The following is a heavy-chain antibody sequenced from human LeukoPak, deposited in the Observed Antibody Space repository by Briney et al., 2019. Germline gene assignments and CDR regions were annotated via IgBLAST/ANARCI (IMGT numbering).Heavy chain of an antibody. CDR3: ARGVYGSGSYSANN. J-gene: IGHJ4*02. D-gene: IGHD3-10*01. Sequence: GGSLRLSCAASGFTFSSYWMHWVRQAPGKGLVWVSRINSDGSATSYVNSVKGRFTISRDNAKNTLYLQMNSLRAKDTAVYYCARGVYGSGSYSANNWGQGTLVTVSS. CDR1: GFTFSSYW. CDR2: INSDGSAT. V-gene: IGHV3-74*01.